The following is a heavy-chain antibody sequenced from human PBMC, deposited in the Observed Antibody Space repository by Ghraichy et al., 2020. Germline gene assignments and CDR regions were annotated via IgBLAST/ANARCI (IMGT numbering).Heavy chain of an antibody. J-gene: IGHJ4*02. Sequence: SETLSLTCAVYGGSFSGYYWSWIRQPPGKGLEWIGEINHSGSTNYNPSLKSRVTISVDTSKNQFSLKLSSVTAADTAVYYCARGSEYSSGQAGYYFDYWGQGTLVTVSS. CDR2: INHSGST. CDR3: ARGSEYSSGQAGYYFDY. V-gene: IGHV4-34*01. CDR1: GGSFSGYY. D-gene: IGHD6-19*01.